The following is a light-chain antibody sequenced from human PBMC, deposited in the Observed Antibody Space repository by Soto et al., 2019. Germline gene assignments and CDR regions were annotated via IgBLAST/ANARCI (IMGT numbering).Light chain of an antibody. CDR2: EGS. CDR1: ISDIGTYNL. Sequence: QSVLTQPASVSGSPGQSITISCTGSISDIGTYNLVSWYQHHPGKAPKLMIYEGSKRPSGVSNRFSGSKSGNTASLRISGLQAEDEADYFCCSYAGRRSILWVFGGGTKLTVL. J-gene: IGLJ3*02. V-gene: IGLV2-23*03. CDR3: CSYAGRRSILWV.